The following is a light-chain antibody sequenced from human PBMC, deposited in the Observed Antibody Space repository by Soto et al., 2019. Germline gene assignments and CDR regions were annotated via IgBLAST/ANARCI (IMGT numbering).Light chain of an antibody. CDR1: QTIDSW. Sequence: TQSPSTLSASVGDRVTITCRASQTIDSWLAWYQQSPGQAPRVLIYGASTRATGTPDRFSGSGSGTDFTFTISRLEPEDSAVYYCQQYGNSVTFGGGTKVEMK. V-gene: IGKV3-20*01. CDR2: GAS. CDR3: QQYGNSVT. J-gene: IGKJ4*01.